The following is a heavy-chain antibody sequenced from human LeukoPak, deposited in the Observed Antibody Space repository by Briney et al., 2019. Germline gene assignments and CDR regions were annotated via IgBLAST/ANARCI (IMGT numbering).Heavy chain of an antibody. D-gene: IGHD6-13*01. CDR1: GGSISSGSYY. CDR2: VFTRGTT. Sequence: SETLSLTCTVSGGSISSGSYYWNWIRQPAGKRLEWLGHVFTRGTTNYNASLEGRLTISLDTARNQFSLYLSSVTAADTAVYYCARDRREFSIAAAEGYIGYYYYMDVWGKGTTVTVSS. CDR3: ARDRREFSIAAAEGYIGYYYYMDV. V-gene: IGHV4-61*09. J-gene: IGHJ6*03.